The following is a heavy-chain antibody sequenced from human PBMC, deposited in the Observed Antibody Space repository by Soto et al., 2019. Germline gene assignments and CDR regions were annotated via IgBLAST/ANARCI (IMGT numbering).Heavy chain of an antibody. D-gene: IGHD2-2*01. CDR1: GFTFSSYG. CDR2: IWYDGSNK. Sequence: PGGSLRPSCAASGFTFSSYGMHWVRQAPGKGLEWVAVIWYDGSNKYYADSVKGRFTISRDNSKNTLYLQMNSLRAEDTAVYYCARRSKNIVVVPADWPRDAFDIWGQGTMVTVSS. V-gene: IGHV3-33*01. J-gene: IGHJ3*02. CDR3: ARRSKNIVVVPADWPRDAFDI.